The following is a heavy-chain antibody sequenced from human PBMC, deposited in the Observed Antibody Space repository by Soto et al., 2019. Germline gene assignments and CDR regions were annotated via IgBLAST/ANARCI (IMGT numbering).Heavy chain of an antibody. J-gene: IGHJ6*03. CDR3: ARSFEEWTWGKKNYYYYYMDV. V-gene: IGHV4-59*08. D-gene: IGHD3-16*01. Sequence: SETLSLTCTVSGGSISSYYWSWIRQPPGKGLEWIGYIYYSGSTNYNPSLKSRVTISVATSKNQFSLKLSSVTAADTAVYYCARSFEEWTWGKKNYYYYYMDVWGKGTTVTVSS. CDR1: GGSISSYY. CDR2: IYYSGST.